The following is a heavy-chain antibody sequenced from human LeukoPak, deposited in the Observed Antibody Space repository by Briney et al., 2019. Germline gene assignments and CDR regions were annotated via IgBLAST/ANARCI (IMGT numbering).Heavy chain of an antibody. CDR1: GFTFSDYY. CDR2: ISSSGSTI. J-gene: IGHJ6*02. D-gene: IGHD5-24*01. CDR3: AREMAHRASSDYGMDV. Sequence: GGSLRLSCAASGFTFSDYYMSWIRQAPGKGLEWVSYISSSGSTIYYADSVKGRFTISRDNAKNSLYLQMNSLRAEDTAVYYCAREMAHRASSDYGMDVWGQGTTVTVSS. V-gene: IGHV3-11*01.